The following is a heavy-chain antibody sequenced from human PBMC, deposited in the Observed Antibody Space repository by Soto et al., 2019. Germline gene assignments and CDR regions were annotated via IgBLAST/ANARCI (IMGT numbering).Heavy chain of an antibody. V-gene: IGHV3-72*01. CDR1: GFTFSDHY. Sequence: GGSLRLSXAASGFTFSDHYMDWVRQAPGKDLEWVGRIRNKANFYATEYAASVKGRFSISRDDSKNSLYLQMNRLKIEDTAIYYRTRVRLFPTIPKPGMDVWGQGTTVTVSS. CDR2: IRNKANFYAT. J-gene: IGHJ6*02. D-gene: IGHD2-2*01. CDR3: TRVRLFPTIPKPGMDV.